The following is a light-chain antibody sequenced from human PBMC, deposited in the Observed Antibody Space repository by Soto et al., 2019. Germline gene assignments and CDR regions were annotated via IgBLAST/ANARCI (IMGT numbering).Light chain of an antibody. CDR1: QRVSSTY. CDR3: QQTSSAPFT. Sequence: EILLTQSPGTLSLSPGERATLSCRASQRVSSTYLAWYQQKPGQAPRLLIYGTSSRATGIPTRFSGSGSGTDFTLSITSLQPEDFATYYCQQTSSAPFTFGPGTKVDIK. V-gene: IGKV3-20*01. J-gene: IGKJ3*01. CDR2: GTS.